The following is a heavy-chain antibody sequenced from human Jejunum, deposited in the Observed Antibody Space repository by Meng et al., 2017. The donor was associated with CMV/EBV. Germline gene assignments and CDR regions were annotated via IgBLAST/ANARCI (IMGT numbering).Heavy chain of an antibody. D-gene: IGHD1-26*01. V-gene: IGHV3-48*03. Sequence: CAVSGLSFSSYEMNWVRQAPGKGLEWLSHIDSSGSTTSYTDSVKGRFTISRDNSKNTLYLQMNSLRAEDTAVYYCAKKYSGSFDYWGQGTLVTVSS. CDR3: AKKYSGSFDY. CDR1: GLSFSSYE. J-gene: IGHJ4*02. CDR2: IDSSGSTT.